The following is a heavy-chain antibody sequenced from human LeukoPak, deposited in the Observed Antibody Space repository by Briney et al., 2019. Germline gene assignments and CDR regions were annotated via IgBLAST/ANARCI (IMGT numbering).Heavy chain of an antibody. V-gene: IGHV3-23*01. CDR2: ISGSGGST. Sequence: GGSLRLSYAASGFAFSSYAISWVRQAPGKGLEWVLSISGSGGSTYYADSVKGRFTISRDNFKNTLYLQMNSLRVKDTAVYYCAKDRGRYSYGSVDYWGQGTLVTVSS. CDR3: AKDRGRYSYGSVDY. D-gene: IGHD5-12*01. CDR1: GFAFSSYA. J-gene: IGHJ4*02.